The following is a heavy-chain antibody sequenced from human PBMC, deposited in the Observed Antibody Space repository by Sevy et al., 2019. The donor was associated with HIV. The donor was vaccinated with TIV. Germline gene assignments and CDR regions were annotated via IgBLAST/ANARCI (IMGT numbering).Heavy chain of an antibody. CDR1: GFTFGDYA. V-gene: IGHV3-49*03. D-gene: IGHD5-12*01. Sequence: GGSLRLSCTSSGFTFGDYAMSWFRQAPGKGLEWVAFIRRNSHEPYGGTTEYAASVKGRFTISRVDSKRIAYLQMNSLKTGDTAVYYCTRAWATADTPEYYFDYWGQGILVTVSS. CDR2: IRRNSHEPYGGTT. J-gene: IGHJ4*02. CDR3: TRAWATADTPEYYFDY.